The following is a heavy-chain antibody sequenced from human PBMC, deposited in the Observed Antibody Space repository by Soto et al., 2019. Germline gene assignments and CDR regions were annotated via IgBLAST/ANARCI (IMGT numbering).Heavy chain of an antibody. CDR1: GFTFSSYG. J-gene: IGHJ3*02. V-gene: IGHV3-33*01. Sequence: GGSLRLSCAAAGFTFSSYGMHWVRQAPGKGLEWVAVIWYDGSNKYYADSVKGRFTISRDNSKNTLYLQMNSLRAEDTAVYYCAREADSSGYYPDAFDIWGQGTMVTVSS. D-gene: IGHD3-22*01. CDR2: IWYDGSNK. CDR3: AREADSSGYYPDAFDI.